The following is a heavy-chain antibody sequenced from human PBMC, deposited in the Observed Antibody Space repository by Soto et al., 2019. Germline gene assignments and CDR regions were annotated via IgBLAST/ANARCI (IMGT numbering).Heavy chain of an antibody. J-gene: IGHJ6*02. CDR3: ARGGAAEYYYYYGMDV. CDR1: GYTFSTYG. V-gene: IGHV1-3*01. D-gene: IGHD6-13*01. CDR2: LNGGTGQT. Sequence: VASVKVSCKASGYTFSTYGMHWVRQAPGQSLEWMGWLNGGTGQTRYSQRFQDRVIITRDTSKNQFSLKLSSVTAADTAVYYCARGGAAEYYYYYGMDVWGQGTTVTVSS.